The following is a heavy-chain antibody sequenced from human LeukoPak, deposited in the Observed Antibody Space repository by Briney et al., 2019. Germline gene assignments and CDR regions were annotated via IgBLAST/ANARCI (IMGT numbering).Heavy chain of an antibody. CDR1: GFTFDDYA. Sequence: GRSLRLSCAASGFTFDDYAMHWVRQAPGKGLEWVSSISSSSSYIYYADSVKGRFTISRDNAKNSLYLQMNSLRAEDTAVYYCAKLGIRATNDYWGQGTLVTVSS. CDR3: AKLGIRATNDY. V-gene: IGHV3-21*01. J-gene: IGHJ4*02. CDR2: ISSSSSYI. D-gene: IGHD3-16*01.